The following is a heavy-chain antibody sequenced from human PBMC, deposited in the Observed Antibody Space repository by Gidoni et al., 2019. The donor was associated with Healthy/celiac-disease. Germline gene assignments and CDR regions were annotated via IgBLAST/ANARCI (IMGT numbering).Heavy chain of an antibody. CDR3: AKSPDYDSSGYFDY. CDR1: GFTFSSYG. J-gene: IGHJ4*02. CDR2: ISYDGSNK. Sequence: QVQLVESGGGVVQPGRSLRLSCSASGFTFSSYGMHWVRQAPGKGLEWVAVISYDGSNKYYADSVKGRFTISRDNSKNTLYLQMNSLRAEDTAVYYCAKSPDYDSSGYFDYWGQGTLVTVSS. D-gene: IGHD3-22*01. V-gene: IGHV3-30*18.